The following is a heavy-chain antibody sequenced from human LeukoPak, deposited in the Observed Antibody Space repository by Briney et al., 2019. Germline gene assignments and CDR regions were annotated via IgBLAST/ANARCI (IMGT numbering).Heavy chain of an antibody. J-gene: IGHJ4*02. Sequence: PGGSLRLSCAASGFTFSSYAMHWVRQAPGKGLEWMAVISYDGSNKYYADSVKGRFTISRDNSKNTLYLQMNSLRAEDTAVYYCARDQWVEVGTSFDYWGQGTLVTVSS. CDR2: ISYDGSNK. CDR1: GFTFSSYA. CDR3: ARDQWVEVGTSFDY. V-gene: IGHV3-30*04. D-gene: IGHD1-26*01.